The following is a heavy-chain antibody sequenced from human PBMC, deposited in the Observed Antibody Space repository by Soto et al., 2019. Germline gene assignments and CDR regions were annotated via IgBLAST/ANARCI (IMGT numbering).Heavy chain of an antibody. D-gene: IGHD1-7*01. Sequence: GGSLRLSCQASGFNFDNYGMHWVRQAPGKGLEWVAVITYDGSFQYYADSVKGRLTISRDNSKNTLSLHLNTLKPEDTAVYHCAKDRVGGTFYTPLAFWGQGTLVTVSS. CDR3: AKDRVGGTFYTPLAF. CDR1: GFNFDNYG. V-gene: IGHV3-30*18. J-gene: IGHJ4*02. CDR2: ITYDGSFQ.